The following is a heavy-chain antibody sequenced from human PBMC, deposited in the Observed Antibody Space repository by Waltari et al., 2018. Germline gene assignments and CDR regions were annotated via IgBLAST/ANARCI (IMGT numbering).Heavy chain of an antibody. D-gene: IGHD6-19*01. CDR1: GGSFSGYY. CDR3: ASRYSSGCSWFDP. J-gene: IGHJ5*02. CDR2: INHSGST. Sequence: QVQLQQWGAGLLKPSETLSLTCAVYGGSFSGYYLTWIPQPPGKGLEWIGEINHSGSTNYNPSLKSRVTISVDTSKNQFSLKLSSVTAADTAVYYCASRYSSGCSWFDPWGQGTLVTVSS. V-gene: IGHV4-34*01.